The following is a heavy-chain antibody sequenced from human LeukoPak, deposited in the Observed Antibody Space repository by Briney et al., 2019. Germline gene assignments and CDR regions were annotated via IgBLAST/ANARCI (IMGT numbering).Heavy chain of an antibody. CDR3: ARDYSGWSLDP. CDR2: ISGSGHDI. D-gene: IGHD5-12*01. Sequence: GGSLRLSCAASGFTFSDSYMTWVRQAPGKGVEWVAYISGSGHDINYSESAKGRFTISRNNAKNSLYLQMNSLRAEDTAVYYCARDYSGWSLDPWGQGTLVTVSS. CDR1: GFTFSDSY. V-gene: IGHV3-11*01. J-gene: IGHJ5*02.